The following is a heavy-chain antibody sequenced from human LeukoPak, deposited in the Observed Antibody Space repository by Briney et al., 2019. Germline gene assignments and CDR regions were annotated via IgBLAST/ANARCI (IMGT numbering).Heavy chain of an antibody. CDR3: ARDWGTTGTTGWMFDY. D-gene: IGHD1-1*01. CDR1: GFTFSSYW. Sequence: PGGSLRLSCAASGFTFSSYWMHWVRQAPGKGLVWVSRINSDGSSTSYADSVKGRFTISRDNAKNTLYLQMNSLRAEDTAVYYCARDWGTTGTTGWMFDYWGQGTPVTVSS. V-gene: IGHV3-74*01. J-gene: IGHJ4*02. CDR2: INSDGSST.